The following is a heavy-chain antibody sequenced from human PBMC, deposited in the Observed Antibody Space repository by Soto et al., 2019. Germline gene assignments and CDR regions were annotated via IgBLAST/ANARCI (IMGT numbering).Heavy chain of an antibody. V-gene: IGHV1-69*01. CDR3: ARGGSSGDFWSDAMYYYYGMDV. J-gene: IGHJ6*02. CDR1: GGTFSSYA. CDR2: IIPIFGTA. D-gene: IGHD3-3*01. Sequence: QVQLVQSGAEVKKPGSSVKVSCKASGGTFSSYAISWVRQAPGQGLEWMGGIIPIFGTANYAQKFQGRVTITADEATSTAYMELSSLRAEGKAVYYCARGGSSGDFWSDAMYYYYGMDVWGQGTTVTVSS.